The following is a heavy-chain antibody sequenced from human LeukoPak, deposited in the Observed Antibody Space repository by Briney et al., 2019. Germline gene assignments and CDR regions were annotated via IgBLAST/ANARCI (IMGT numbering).Heavy chain of an antibody. Sequence: SVKVSCKASGGTFSSYAISWVRQAPGQGLEWMGGIIPIFGTANYAQKFQGRVTITTDESTSTAYMELSSLRSEDTAVYYCANIGPRAVAGTHNWFDPWGQGTLVTVSS. J-gene: IGHJ5*02. CDR1: GGTFSSYA. V-gene: IGHV1-69*05. CDR3: ANIGPRAVAGTHNWFDP. CDR2: IIPIFGTA. D-gene: IGHD6-19*01.